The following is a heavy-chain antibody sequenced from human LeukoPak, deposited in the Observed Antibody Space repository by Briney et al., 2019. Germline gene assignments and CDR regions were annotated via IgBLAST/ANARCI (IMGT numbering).Heavy chain of an antibody. J-gene: IGHJ4*02. CDR1: GGSFSGYY. Sequence: SETLSLTCAVYGGSFSGYYWSWIRQPPGKGLEWIGYIYYSGSTNYNPSLKSRVTISVDTSKNQFSLKLSSVTAADTAVYYCARMGGYNVNYWGQGTLVTVSS. D-gene: IGHD5-24*01. CDR2: IYYSGST. CDR3: ARMGGYNVNY. V-gene: IGHV4-59*01.